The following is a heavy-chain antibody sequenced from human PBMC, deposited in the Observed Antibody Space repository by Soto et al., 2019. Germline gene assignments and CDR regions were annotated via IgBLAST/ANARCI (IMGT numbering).Heavy chain of an antibody. CDR2: IIPIFGTA. Sequence: ASVKVSCKASGGTFSSYAISWVRQAPGQGLEWMGGIIPIFGTANYAQKFQGRVTITADESTSTAYMELSSLRSEDTAVYYCARVIRPIENYYDSSGYSWAFDYWGQGTLVTVSS. D-gene: IGHD3-22*01. V-gene: IGHV1-69*13. CDR3: ARVIRPIENYYDSSGYSWAFDY. J-gene: IGHJ4*02. CDR1: GGTFSSYA.